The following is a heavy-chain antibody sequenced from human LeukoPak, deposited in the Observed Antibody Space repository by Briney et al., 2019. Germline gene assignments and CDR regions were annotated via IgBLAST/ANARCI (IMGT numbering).Heavy chain of an antibody. CDR2: INPNSGGT. D-gene: IGHD3-10*01. J-gene: IGHJ5*02. CDR1: GYTFTGYY. Sequence: ASVKVSCKASGYTFTGYYVHWVRQAPGQGLEWMGWINPNSGGTNYAQKFQGRVTMTRDTSISTAYMELSGLRSDDTAVYYCARILGEPLNWFDPWGQGTLVTVSS. CDR3: ARILGEPLNWFDP. V-gene: IGHV1-2*02.